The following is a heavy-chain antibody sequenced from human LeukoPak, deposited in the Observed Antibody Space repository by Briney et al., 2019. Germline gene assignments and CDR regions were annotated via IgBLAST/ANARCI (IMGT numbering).Heavy chain of an antibody. CDR3: ASTRDIMCDIVVVVAPFDY. CDR2: IIPILGIA. CDR1: GGTFSSYT. J-gene: IGHJ4*02. Sequence: SVNVSCQASGGTFSSYTISWVRQAPGQGLEWVGRIIPILGIANYAQKFQGRVTITADKSTSTAYMELSSLRSEDTAVYYCASTRDIMCDIVVVVAPFDYWGQGTLVTVSS. D-gene: IGHD2-15*01. V-gene: IGHV1-69*02.